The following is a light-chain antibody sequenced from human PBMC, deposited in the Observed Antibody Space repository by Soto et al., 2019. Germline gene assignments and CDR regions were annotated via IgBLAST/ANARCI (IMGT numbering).Light chain of an antibody. Sequence: DIQLTQSPSFLSASVGDRVTITCRATQGISTYLAWYQQEPGKAPKLLIYAASTLQSGVPSRFSVSGSGTEFTLTISSLQPEDFATYYCQQLKSYPLTFGGGTKVEIK. V-gene: IGKV1-9*01. CDR3: QQLKSYPLT. CDR1: QGISTY. J-gene: IGKJ4*01. CDR2: AAS.